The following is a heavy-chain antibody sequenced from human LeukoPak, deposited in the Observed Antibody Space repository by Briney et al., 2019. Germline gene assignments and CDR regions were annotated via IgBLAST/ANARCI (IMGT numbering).Heavy chain of an antibody. D-gene: IGHD3-16*01. V-gene: IGHV4-39*01. J-gene: IGHJ4*02. CDR3: ARHSGGVNTHFDY. Sequence: PSETLSLTCTVSGGSVSSSNYNWGWIRQPPGKGLEWIGTIYYSGTTYYKPSLKSRVTISGDISKNQFSLRLSSVIGADTALYYCARHSGGVNTHFDYWGQGTLVTVSS. CDR1: GGSVSSSNYN. CDR2: IYYSGTT.